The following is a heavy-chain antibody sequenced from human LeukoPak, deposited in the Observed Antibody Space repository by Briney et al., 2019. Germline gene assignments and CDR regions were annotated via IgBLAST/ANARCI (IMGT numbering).Heavy chain of an antibody. CDR3: ARSSSSAYYYVGF. J-gene: IGHJ4*02. CDR1: GGSISSGGYY. CDR2: IYYSGST. Sequence: ASETLSLTCTVSGGSISSGGYYWSWIRQPPGKGLEWIGYIYYSGSTNSNPSLKSRVTISVDTSKNQFSLKLTSVTAADTAVYYCARSSSSAYYYVGFWGQGTLVTVSS. D-gene: IGHD3-22*01. V-gene: IGHV4-61*08.